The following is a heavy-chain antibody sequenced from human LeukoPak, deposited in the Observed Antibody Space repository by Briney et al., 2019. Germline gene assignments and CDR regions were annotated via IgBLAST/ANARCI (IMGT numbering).Heavy chain of an antibody. D-gene: IGHD2-15*01. V-gene: IGHV3-23*01. CDR1: GFTFSSYA. J-gene: IGHJ4*02. CDR2: ISGSGSST. CDR3: AKGSYCSGGSCYSEFDY. Sequence: PGGSLRLSCAASGFTFSSYAMSWVRQAPGKGLEWVSAISGSGSSTYYADSVKGRFTISRDNSKNTLYLQMNSLRAEDTAVYYCAKGSYCSGGSCYSEFDYWGQGTLVTVSS.